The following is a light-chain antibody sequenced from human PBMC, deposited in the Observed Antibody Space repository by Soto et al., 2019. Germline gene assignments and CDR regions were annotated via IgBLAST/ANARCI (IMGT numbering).Light chain of an antibody. CDR1: NANIGNNF. V-gene: IGLV1-44*01. CDR3: GTRDSSRTGYV. CDR2: SND. J-gene: IGLJ1*01. Sequence: QSVLTQPPSASGTPGQRVTISCSGRNANIGNNFVCWYQQLPGTAPKLLIYSNDQRPSGVPDRFSGSKSGTSATLVITGLQTGDEADYYCGTRDSSRTGYVFGTGTKLTVL.